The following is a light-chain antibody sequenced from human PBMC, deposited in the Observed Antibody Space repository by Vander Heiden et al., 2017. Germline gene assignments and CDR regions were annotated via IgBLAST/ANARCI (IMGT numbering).Light chain of an antibody. Sequence: QSALTQPRSVSGSPGQSVTISCTGTSSDVGGYNYVSWYQQHPGKAPKLMIYDGSKRPSGVPDRFSGSKSGNTASLTISGLQAEDESYYYCCSYAGSYWVFGGGTKLTVL. V-gene: IGLV2-11*01. CDR1: SSDVGGYNY. CDR2: DGS. J-gene: IGLJ3*02. CDR3: CSYAGSYWV.